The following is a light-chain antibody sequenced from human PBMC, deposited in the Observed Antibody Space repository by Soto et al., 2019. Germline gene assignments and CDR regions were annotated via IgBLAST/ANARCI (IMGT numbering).Light chain of an antibody. Sequence: DIQMTQSPSTLSASVGDRVTITCRSSQSISSWLAWYQQKPGKAPKFLIYKASSLESGVPSRFSVSGSGTAFTLTISSLKPDDFATYYCQHYNSDSPTRTFGQGTKVEIK. CDR1: QSISSW. CDR3: QHYNSDSPTRT. J-gene: IGKJ1*01. CDR2: KAS. V-gene: IGKV1-5*03.